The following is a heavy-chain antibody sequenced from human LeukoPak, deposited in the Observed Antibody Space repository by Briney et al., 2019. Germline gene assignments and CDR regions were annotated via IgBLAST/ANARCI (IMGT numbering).Heavy chain of an antibody. CDR1: GYTFTNYD. D-gene: IGHD3-10*01. J-gene: IGHJ6*02. CDR3: ARGDSGYFFYYGLDV. Sequence: EASLKVSCKASGYTFTNYDIYWVRQATGQGLEWMVWMNPNSGNTGYAQKFQDRVTMTRNTSISTAYMELTRLTSGDTAVYYCARGDSGYFFYYGLDVWGQGTTVTVSS. V-gene: IGHV1-8*01. CDR2: MNPNSGNT.